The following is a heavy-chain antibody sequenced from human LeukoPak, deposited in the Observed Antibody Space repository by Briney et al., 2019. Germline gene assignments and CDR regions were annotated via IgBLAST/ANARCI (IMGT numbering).Heavy chain of an antibody. J-gene: IGHJ5*02. CDR2: INHSGST. V-gene: IGHV4-34*01. Sequence: PSETLSLTCAVYGGSFSGYYWSWIRQPPGKGLEWTGEINHSGSTNYNPSLKSRVTISVDTSKNQFSLKLSSVTAADTAVYYCARGLIKSWNPHNWFDPWGQGTLVTVSS. CDR3: ARGLIKSWNPHNWFDP. D-gene: IGHD1-1*01. CDR1: GGSFSGYY.